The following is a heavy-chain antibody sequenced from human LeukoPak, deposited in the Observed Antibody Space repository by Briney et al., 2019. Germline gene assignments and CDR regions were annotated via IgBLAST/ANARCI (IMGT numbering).Heavy chain of an antibody. CDR3: ARDQSPKNYDFWSGYYGPGGYFDY. D-gene: IGHD3-3*01. Sequence: TPSETLSLTCTVSGGSISSGDYYWSWIRQPPGKGLEWIGYIYYSGSTYYNPSLKSRVTISVDTSKNQFSLKLSSVTAADTAVYYCARDQSPKNYDFWSGYYGPGGYFDYWGQGTLVTVSS. J-gene: IGHJ4*02. CDR2: IYYSGST. V-gene: IGHV4-30-4*08. CDR1: GGSISSGDYY.